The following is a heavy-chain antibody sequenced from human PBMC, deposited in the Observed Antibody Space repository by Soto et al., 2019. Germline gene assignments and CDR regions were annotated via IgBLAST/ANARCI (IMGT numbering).Heavy chain of an antibody. D-gene: IGHD6-19*01. CDR3: ARDFNRQGSVEGDYFDY. V-gene: IGHV1-46*03. J-gene: IGHJ4*02. Sequence: GASVKVSCKASGYTFTSYYIHWVRQAPGQGLEWMGIINPSGGSTSYAQKFQGRVTMTRDTSTSTVYMELSSLRSEDTAVYYCARDFNRQGSVEGDYFDYWGQGTLVTVSS. CDR1: GYTFTSYY. CDR2: INPSGGST.